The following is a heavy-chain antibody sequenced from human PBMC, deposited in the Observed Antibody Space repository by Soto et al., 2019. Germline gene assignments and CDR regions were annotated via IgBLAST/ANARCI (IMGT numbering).Heavy chain of an antibody. V-gene: IGHV4-34*01. Sequence: PSETLSLTCAVNGGSFTGYNWNWIRQPPGKGLQWIGEINHGGSANYNPSLKSRLTISLDTSTNQFSMRLTSVTAADTGVYFCARAGSHIAPKNYFHPRGQGTLVTVSS. CDR2: INHGGSA. D-gene: IGHD3-10*01. CDR1: GGSFTGYN. CDR3: ARAGSHIAPKNYFHP. J-gene: IGHJ1*01.